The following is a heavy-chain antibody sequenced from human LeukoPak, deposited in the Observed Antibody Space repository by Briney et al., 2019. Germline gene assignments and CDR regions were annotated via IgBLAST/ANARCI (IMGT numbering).Heavy chain of an antibody. D-gene: IGHD2-2*02. CDR2: INPNSGGT. J-gene: IGHJ4*02. CDR3: ATITALDIVVVPAAIEMAGALGY. V-gene: IGHV1-2*02. Sequence: ASVKVSCKASGYTFTGYYMHWVRQAPGQGLEWMGWINPNSGGTNYAQKFQGRVTMTRDTSISTAYMELSRLRSDDTAVYYCATITALDIVVVPAAIEMAGALGYWGQGTLVTVSS. CDR1: GYTFTGYY.